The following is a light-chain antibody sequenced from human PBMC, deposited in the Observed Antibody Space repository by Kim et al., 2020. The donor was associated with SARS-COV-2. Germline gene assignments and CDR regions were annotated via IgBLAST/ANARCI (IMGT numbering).Light chain of an antibody. CDR3: QQSYSTSRT. Sequence: ASVGDRVTSSCRASQSISSYLNWYQQKQGKAPKLLIYAASSLQSGVPSRFSGSGSGTDFTLTISSLQPEDFATYYCQQSYSTSRTFGQGTKVDIK. CDR1: QSISSY. V-gene: IGKV1-39*01. J-gene: IGKJ1*01. CDR2: AAS.